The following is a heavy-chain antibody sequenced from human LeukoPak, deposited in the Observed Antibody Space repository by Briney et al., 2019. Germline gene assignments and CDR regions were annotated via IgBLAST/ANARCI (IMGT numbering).Heavy chain of an antibody. CDR3: ARGVAAAGRPAAQGTHYYYYYMDV. CDR2: ISAYNGNT. D-gene: IGHD6-13*01. J-gene: IGHJ6*03. Sequence: GASVKVSCKASGYTFTSYGISWVRQAPGQGLEWMGWISAYNGNTNYAQKLQGRVTMTTDTSTSTAYMELRSLRSDDTAVYYCARGVAAAGRPAAQGTHYYYYYMDVWGKGTTVTVSS. V-gene: IGHV1-18*01. CDR1: GYTFTSYG.